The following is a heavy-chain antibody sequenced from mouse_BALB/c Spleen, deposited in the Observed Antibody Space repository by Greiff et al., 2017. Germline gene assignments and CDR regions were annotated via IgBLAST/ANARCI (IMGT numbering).Heavy chain of an antibody. CDR2: ISYSGST. V-gene: IGHV3-2*02. Sequence: DVKLQESGPGLVKPSQSLSLTCTVTGYSITSDYAWNWIRQFPGNKLEWMGYISYSGSTSYNPSLKSRISITRDTSKNQFFLQLNSVTTEDTATYYCARSYYGYGDYWGQGTTLTVSS. D-gene: IGHD1-2*01. CDR3: ARSYYGYGDY. J-gene: IGHJ2*01. CDR1: GYSITSDYA.